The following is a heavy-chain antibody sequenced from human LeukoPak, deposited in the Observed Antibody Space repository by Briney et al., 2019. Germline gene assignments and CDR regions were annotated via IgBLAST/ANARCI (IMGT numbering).Heavy chain of an antibody. J-gene: IGHJ6*03. D-gene: IGHD6-13*01. CDR1: GFTLRSYW. CDR2: LKQDGSEK. Sequence: GGSLRLSCAASGFTLRSYWMSWVRQAPGKGLEWVANLKQDGSEKYYVDSVKGRFTISRDNAKNSLYLQMNSLRAEDTAVYYCARVLISESAAGSYYYYMDVWGKGTTVTVSS. CDR3: ARVLISESAAGSYYYYMDV. V-gene: IGHV3-7*01.